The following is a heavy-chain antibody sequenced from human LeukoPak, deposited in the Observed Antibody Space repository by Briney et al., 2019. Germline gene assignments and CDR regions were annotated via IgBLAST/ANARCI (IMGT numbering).Heavy chain of an antibody. Sequence: PSETLSLTCAVYGGSFSGYYWSWIRQPPGKGLEWIGEINHSGSTNYNPSLKSRVTISVDTSKNQFSLKLSSVTAADTAVYYCARVGEVSSPSFFDYWGQGTLVTVSS. J-gene: IGHJ4*02. D-gene: IGHD6-6*01. V-gene: IGHV4-34*01. CDR2: INHSGST. CDR3: ARVGEVSSPSFFDY. CDR1: GGSFSGYY.